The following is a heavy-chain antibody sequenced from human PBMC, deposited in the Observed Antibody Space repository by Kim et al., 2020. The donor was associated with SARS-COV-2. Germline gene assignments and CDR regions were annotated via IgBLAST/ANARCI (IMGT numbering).Heavy chain of an antibody. V-gene: IGHV4-34*01. CDR3: AREGDSSGWQRKNDY. D-gene: IGHD6-19*01. CDR1: GGSFSGYY. CDR2: INHSGGT. J-gene: IGHJ4*02. Sequence: SETLSLTCAVYGGSFSGYYWSWIRKPPGMGLEWIGEINHSGGTNYNPSLKSRVTISLDTSRSQFSLNLRSVTAADTAVYYCAREGDSSGWQRKNDYWGQG.